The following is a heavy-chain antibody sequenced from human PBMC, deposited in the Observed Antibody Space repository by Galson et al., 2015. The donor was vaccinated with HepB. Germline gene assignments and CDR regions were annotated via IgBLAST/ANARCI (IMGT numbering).Heavy chain of an antibody. CDR3: ARTLRQYNWEYGLSQYYYYYMDV. D-gene: IGHD1-20*01. CDR2: IKQDGSEK. V-gene: IGHV3-7*01. Sequence: LRLSCAASGFTFSDYWMSWVRQAPGKGLEWVANIKQDGSEKHYVDSVKGRFTISRDDAKNSLYLQMNSLRAEDTAVYYCARTLRQYNWEYGLSQYYYYYMDVWGKGTTVSVSS. J-gene: IGHJ6*03. CDR1: GFTFSDYW.